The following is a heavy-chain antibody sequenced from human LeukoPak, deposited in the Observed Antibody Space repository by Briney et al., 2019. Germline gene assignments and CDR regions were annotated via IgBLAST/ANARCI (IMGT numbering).Heavy chain of an antibody. Sequence: PSQTLSLTCTVAGGSISSGDYYWSRIRQPPGKGLEWIGYIYYNGSTYYHPSLKSRVTISVDTSKNQFSQKLSSVTAADMAVYYCARGDIVSDYWGQGTLVTVSS. CDR3: ARGDIVSDY. J-gene: IGHJ4*02. V-gene: IGHV4-30-4*01. CDR2: IYYNGST. CDR1: GGSISSGDYY. D-gene: IGHD5/OR15-5a*01.